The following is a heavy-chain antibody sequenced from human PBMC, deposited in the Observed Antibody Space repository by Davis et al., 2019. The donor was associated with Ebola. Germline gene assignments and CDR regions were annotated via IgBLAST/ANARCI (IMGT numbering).Heavy chain of an antibody. CDR3: ASLYYDFWSGDYYYYGMDV. D-gene: IGHD3-3*01. J-gene: IGHJ6*02. CDR2: TYYRSKWYN. V-gene: IGHV6-1*01. CDR1: GDSVSSNSAA. Sequence: SETLSLTCAISGDSVSSNSAAWNWIRQSPSRGLEWLGRTYYRSKWYNDYAVSVKSRITINPDTSKNQFSLKLSSVTAADTAVYYCASLYYDFWSGDYYYYGMDVWGQGTTVTVSS.